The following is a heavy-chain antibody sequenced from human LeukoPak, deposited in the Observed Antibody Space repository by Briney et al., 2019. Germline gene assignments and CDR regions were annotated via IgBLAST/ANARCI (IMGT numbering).Heavy chain of an antibody. V-gene: IGHV4-59*11. CDR2: IHYTGKP. CDR1: GGSISGHY. J-gene: IGHJ6*02. CDR3: ARFGVDYDMDV. Sequence: KASETLSLTCSVSGGSISGHYWTWIRQPPGKGLEWIGQIHYTGKPDYNPSLKSRITISVDTSKNQVSPQVSSVTAADSAIYYCARFGVDYDMDVWGHGTTVTVFS. D-gene: IGHD3-16*01.